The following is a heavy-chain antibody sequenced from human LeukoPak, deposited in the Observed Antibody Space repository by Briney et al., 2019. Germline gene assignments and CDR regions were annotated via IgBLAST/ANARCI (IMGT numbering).Heavy chain of an antibody. D-gene: IGHD2/OR15-2a*01. CDR1: GHTFTAHY. V-gene: IGHV1-69-2*01. CDR2: VDPEDGET. CDR3: ALDRVTFYYLTSRGGY. Sequence: ATVKNSCKASGHTFTAHYIHWVQQAPGKGLEWMWRVDPEDGETRYAEKFQGRVTITADTSTDTSHMELSNLRSEDTAMYYCALDRVTFYYLTSRGGYWGQGTLVTVSS. J-gene: IGHJ4*02.